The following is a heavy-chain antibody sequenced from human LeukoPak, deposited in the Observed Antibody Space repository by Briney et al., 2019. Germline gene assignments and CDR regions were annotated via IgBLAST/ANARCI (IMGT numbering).Heavy chain of an antibody. CDR2: ISSSGSTI. D-gene: IGHD6-19*01. J-gene: IGHJ5*02. CDR3: ARVSGWIWFDP. CDR1: GFTFSSYE. V-gene: IGHV3-48*03. Sequence: GGSLRLSCAASGFTFSSYEMNWVRQAPGKGLEWVSYISSSGSTIYYADSVKGRFTISRDNAKNSLYLQMNSLRAEDTAVYYCARVSGWIWFDPWGQGTLVTVSS.